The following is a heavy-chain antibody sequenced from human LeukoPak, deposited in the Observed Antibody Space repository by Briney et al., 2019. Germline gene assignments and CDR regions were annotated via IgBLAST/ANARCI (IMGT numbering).Heavy chain of an antibody. V-gene: IGHV3-23*01. J-gene: IGHJ4*02. D-gene: IGHD5-18*01. Sequence: GGSLRLSCAASGFTFSSYAVSWVRQAPGKGLEWVSAISGSGGSTYYADSVKGRFTISRDNSKNTLYLQMNSLRAEDTAVYYCAKDLRIQLWPDYWGQGTLVTVSS. CDR3: AKDLRIQLWPDY. CDR2: ISGSGGST. CDR1: GFTFSSYA.